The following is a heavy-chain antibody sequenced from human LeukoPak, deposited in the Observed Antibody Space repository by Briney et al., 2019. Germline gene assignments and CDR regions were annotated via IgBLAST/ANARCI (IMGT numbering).Heavy chain of an antibody. J-gene: IGHJ4*02. Sequence: PGGSLRLSCAASGFTFSNYAISWVRQAPGKGLEWVSAITCNGDSTYYADSVKGRFTISRDNSKNKLYLQMNSLRAEDTAVYYCAKGRGFTSSTCYNYWGQGTLVIVSS. CDR2: ITCNGDST. V-gene: IGHV3-23*01. D-gene: IGHD2-2*02. CDR3: AKGRGFTSSTCYNY. CDR1: GFTFSNYA.